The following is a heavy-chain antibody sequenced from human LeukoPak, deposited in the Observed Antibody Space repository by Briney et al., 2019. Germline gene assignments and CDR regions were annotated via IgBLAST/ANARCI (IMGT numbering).Heavy chain of an antibody. Sequence: SETLSLTCAVSGDSMSSNNWWTWVRQPPGKGLEWIGEISHSGSIRYNPSLGSRVTISVDTSKNQFSLKLSSVTAADTAVYFCARVPGTTPFDYWGQGTLVTVSS. D-gene: IGHD1-1*01. CDR2: ISHSGSI. V-gene: IGHV4-4*02. J-gene: IGHJ4*02. CDR1: GDSMSSNNW. CDR3: ARVPGTTPFDY.